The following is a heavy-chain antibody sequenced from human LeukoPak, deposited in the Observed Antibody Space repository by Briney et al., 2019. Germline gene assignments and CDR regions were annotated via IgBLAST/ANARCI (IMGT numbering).Heavy chain of an antibody. CDR2: IKQDGSEK. V-gene: IGHV3-7*01. CDR1: GFTFSSYW. J-gene: IGHJ4*02. CDR3: ARAVFGLGIRYFDWLLSGHECDY. Sequence: PGGSLRLSCAASGFTFSSYWMSWVRQAPGKGLEWVANIKQDGSEKYYVDSVKGRFTISRDNAKNSLYLQMNTLRAEDTAVYYCARAVFGLGIRYFDWLLSGHECDYWGQGTLVTVSS. D-gene: IGHD3-9*01.